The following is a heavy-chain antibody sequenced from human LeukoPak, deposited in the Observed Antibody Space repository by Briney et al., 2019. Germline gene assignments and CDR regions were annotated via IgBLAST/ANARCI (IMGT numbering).Heavy chain of an antibody. D-gene: IGHD6-19*01. V-gene: IGHV1-2*02. CDR1: GYTFTGYY. CDR2: INPNSGGT. CDR3: ARWGLGGWYGRGYY. Sequence: ASVKVSCKASGYTFTGYYMHWVRQAPGQGLEWMGWINPNSGGTNYAQKFQGRVTMTRDTSISTAYMELSRLRSDDTAVYYCARWGLGGWYGRGYYWGQGTLVTVSS. J-gene: IGHJ4*02.